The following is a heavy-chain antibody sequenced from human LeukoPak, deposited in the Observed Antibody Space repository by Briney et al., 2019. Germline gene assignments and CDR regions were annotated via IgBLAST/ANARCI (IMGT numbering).Heavy chain of an antibody. CDR2: IDNSGSTI. CDR3: ARPRDSGWSKTWDY. D-gene: IGHD6-13*01. V-gene: IGHV3-11*01. J-gene: IGHJ4*02. CDR1: GFTFSDYY. Sequence: GGSLRLSCAASGFTFSDYYMTWIRQAPGKGLEWVSYIDNSGSTIYYADSVKGRFTISRDNAQNSLYLQMNSLRAEDTAVYYCARPRDSGWSKTWDYWGQGTLVTVSS.